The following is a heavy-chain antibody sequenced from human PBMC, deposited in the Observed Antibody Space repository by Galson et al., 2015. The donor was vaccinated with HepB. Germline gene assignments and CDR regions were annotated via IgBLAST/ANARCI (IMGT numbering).Heavy chain of an antibody. J-gene: IGHJ4*02. V-gene: IGHV3-7*01. CDR1: GFTFTNFW. CDR3: AGDSTYYFDY. D-gene: IGHD6-13*01. CDR2: IKEDESEK. Sequence: SLRLSCAASGFTFTNFWMTWVRQAPGKGLEWVANIKEDESEKYYVDSVKGRFTISRDTAKNSLYLQMNSLRAEDTAVYYCAGDSTYYFDYWGQGTLVTVSS.